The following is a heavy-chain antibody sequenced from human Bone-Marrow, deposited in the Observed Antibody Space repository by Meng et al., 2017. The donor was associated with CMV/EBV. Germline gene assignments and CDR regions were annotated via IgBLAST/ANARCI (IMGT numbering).Heavy chain of an antibody. CDR2: INPNSGAS. V-gene: IGHV1-2*02. D-gene: IGHD3-22*01. J-gene: IGHJ4*02. CDR3: ASVIYDSSGYYPDY. Sequence: ASVKVSCKASGYTFIDYYMHWVRQAPGQGLEWMGWINPNSGASNSAQIFQGRVTMTRDTSISTAYMELSRLRSDDTAVYYCASVIYDSSGYYPDYWGQGTLVTVSS. CDR1: GYTFIDYY.